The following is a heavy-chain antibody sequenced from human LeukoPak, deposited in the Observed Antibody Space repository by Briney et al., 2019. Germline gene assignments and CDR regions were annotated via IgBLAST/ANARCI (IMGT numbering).Heavy chain of an antibody. CDR2: IRYDGSNK. Sequence: GGSLRLSCAASGFTFSSYGMHWVRQDPGKGLEWVAFIRYDGSNKYYADSVKGRFTISRDNSKNTLYLQMNSLRAEDTAVYYCAKSLPRIAVAGAFDYWGQGTLVIVSS. J-gene: IGHJ4*02. CDR3: AKSLPRIAVAGAFDY. D-gene: IGHD6-19*01. V-gene: IGHV3-30*02. CDR1: GFTFSSYG.